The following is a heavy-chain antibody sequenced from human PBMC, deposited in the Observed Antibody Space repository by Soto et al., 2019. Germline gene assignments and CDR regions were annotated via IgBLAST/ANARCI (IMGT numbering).Heavy chain of an antibody. Sequence: ASVKVSCKASGYTFTSYGISWVRQAPGQGLEWMGWISAYNGNTNYAQKLQGRVTMTTDTSTSTAYMEMRSLRSDDTAVYYCVVDDSSGSSGFDYWGQGTLVTVSS. CDR2: ISAYNGNT. CDR1: GYTFTSYG. D-gene: IGHD3-22*01. J-gene: IGHJ4*02. V-gene: IGHV1-18*01. CDR3: VVDDSSGSSGFDY.